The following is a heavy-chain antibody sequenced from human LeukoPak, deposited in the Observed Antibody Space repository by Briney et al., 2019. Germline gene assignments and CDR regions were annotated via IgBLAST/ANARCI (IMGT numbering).Heavy chain of an antibody. CDR2: IYYSGST. J-gene: IGHJ4*02. D-gene: IGHD3-22*01. V-gene: IGHV4-39*07. CDR3: ARGMVMTTIDY. CDR1: GGSISSSSYY. Sequence: SETLSLTCTVSGGSISSSSYYWGWIRQPPGKGLEWIGSIYYSGSTYYNPSLKSRVTISVDTSKNQFSLKLSSVTAADTAVYYCARGMVMTTIDYWGQGTLVTVSS.